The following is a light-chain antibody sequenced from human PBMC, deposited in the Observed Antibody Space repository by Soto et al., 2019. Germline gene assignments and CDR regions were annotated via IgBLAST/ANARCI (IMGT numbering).Light chain of an antibody. J-gene: IGKJ1*01. Sequence: DIQLTQSPSFLSASVGDRVTIACRASQGISSYLAWYQQKPGKAPKVLIYGTSSLQSGVPSRFSGSGSATDFTLTISSLQPEDFATYYCQQTYSSPRTFGQGTKVDIK. CDR3: QQTYSSPRT. V-gene: IGKV1-39*01. CDR2: GTS. CDR1: QGISSY.